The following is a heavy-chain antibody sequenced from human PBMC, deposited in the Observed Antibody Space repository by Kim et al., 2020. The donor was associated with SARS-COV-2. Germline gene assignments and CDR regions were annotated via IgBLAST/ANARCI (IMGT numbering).Heavy chain of an antibody. D-gene: IGHD6-6*01. V-gene: IGHV3-30-3*01. CDR3: ARDHTQGFVSYMDV. J-gene: IGHJ6*03. CDR2: ISYDGSNK. CDR1: GFTFSSYA. Sequence: GGSLRLSCAASGFTFSSYAMHWVRQAPGKGLEWVAVISYDGSNKYYADSLKGRFTISRDNSKNTLYLQMNSLRAEDTAVYYCARDHTQGFVSYMDVWGKGTTVTVSS.